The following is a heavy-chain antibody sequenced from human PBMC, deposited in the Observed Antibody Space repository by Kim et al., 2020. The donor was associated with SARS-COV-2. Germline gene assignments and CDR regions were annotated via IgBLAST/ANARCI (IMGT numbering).Heavy chain of an antibody. V-gene: IGHV3-21*01. CDR3: ARDGGFDCSGGSCTLYYYYGMDV. CDR1: GFTFSSYS. CDR2: ISSSSSYI. D-gene: IGHD2-15*01. Sequence: GGSLRLSCAASGFTFSSYSMNWVRQAPGKGLEWVSSISSSSSYIYYADSVKGRFTISRDNAKNSLYLQMNSLRAEDTAVYYCARDGGFDCSGGSCTLYYYYGMDVWGQGTTVTVSS. J-gene: IGHJ6*02.